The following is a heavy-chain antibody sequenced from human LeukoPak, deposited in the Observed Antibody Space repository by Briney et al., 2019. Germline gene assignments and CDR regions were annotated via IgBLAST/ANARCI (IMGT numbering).Heavy chain of an antibody. D-gene: IGHD2-15*01. J-gene: IGHJ6*03. Sequence: GGSLRLSCAVSGFTFSSYEMNWVRQAPGKGLEWVSYISSSGSTIYYADSVKGRFTISRDNAKNSLYLQMNSLRAEDTAVYYCARLRSLDCSGVSCYTGYTDVWGKGTTVTVSS. CDR3: ARLRSLDCSGVSCYTGYTDV. CDR2: ISSSGSTI. CDR1: GFTFSSYE. V-gene: IGHV3-48*03.